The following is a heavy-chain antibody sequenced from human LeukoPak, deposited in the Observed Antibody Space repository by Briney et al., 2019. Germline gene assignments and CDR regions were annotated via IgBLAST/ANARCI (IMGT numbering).Heavy chain of an antibody. Sequence: SETLSLTCSVSGGSISSSSNYWGWIRQPPGKGLEWIGSINHGGSTYYNPSLKSRVTISVDTSKNQFSLKLNSVTAADTAVYYCARGENPLNTHIAIIDYWGQGTLVTVSS. D-gene: IGHD6-13*01. CDR3: ARGENPLNTHIAIIDY. CDR2: INHGGST. CDR1: GGSISSSSNY. J-gene: IGHJ4*02. V-gene: IGHV4-39*07.